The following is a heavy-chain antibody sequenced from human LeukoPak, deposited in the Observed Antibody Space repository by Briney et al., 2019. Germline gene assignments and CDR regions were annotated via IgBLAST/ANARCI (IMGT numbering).Heavy chain of an antibody. J-gene: IGHJ4*02. CDR3: ARERGSNHFDY. Sequence: SETLSLTCTVSGGSISTYYWSWIRQPPGKGLEWIGYIYYSGSTNYNPSLKSRVTISVDTSKKQFSLKLSSVTAADTAVYYCARERGSNHFDYWGQGTLVTVSS. CDR1: GGSISTYY. V-gene: IGHV4-59*01. D-gene: IGHD3-16*01. CDR2: IYYSGST.